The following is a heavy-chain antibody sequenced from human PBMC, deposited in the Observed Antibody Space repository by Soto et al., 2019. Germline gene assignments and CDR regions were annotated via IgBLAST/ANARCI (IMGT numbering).Heavy chain of an antibody. V-gene: IGHV4-4*07. D-gene: IGHD2-2*01. Sequence: QVQLQESGPGLVKPSETLSLTCTISGDSVSGYYWYWIRQPAGKGLEWIGRMYTTGITNYSPSLKSRVTMSVDTSKNQFSLKLTSVTAADTAVYYSARDDKGVSAAMLYWGQGTLVTVSS. CDR3: ARDDKGVSAAMLY. J-gene: IGHJ4*02. CDR1: GDSVSGYY. CDR2: MYTTGIT.